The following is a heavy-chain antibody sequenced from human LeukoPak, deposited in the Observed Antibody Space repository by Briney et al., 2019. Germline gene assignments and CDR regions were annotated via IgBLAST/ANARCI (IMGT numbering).Heavy chain of an antibody. CDR1: GFTFSSYA. D-gene: IGHD6-13*01. J-gene: IGHJ3*02. V-gene: IGHV3-30-3*01. CDR2: ISYDGSNK. Sequence: PGGSLRLSCAASGFTFSSYAMHWVRQAPGKGLEWVAVISYDGSNKYYADSVKGRFTISRDNSKNTLYLQMNNLRAEDTAVYYCARIPFIAAAGGGDAFDIWGQGTMVTVSS. CDR3: ARIPFIAAAGGGDAFDI.